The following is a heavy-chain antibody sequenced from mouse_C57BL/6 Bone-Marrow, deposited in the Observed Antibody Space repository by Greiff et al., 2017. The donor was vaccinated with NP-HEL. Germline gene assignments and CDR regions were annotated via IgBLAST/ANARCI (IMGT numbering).Heavy chain of an antibody. CDR3: ARIPPITTVVPYDAMDY. Sequence: QVQLQQSGAELARPGASVKLSCKASGYTFTSYGISWVKQRTGQGLEWIGEIYPRSGNTYYNEKFKGKATLTADKSSSTAYMELRSLTSEDSAVYFCARIPPITTVVPYDAMDYWGQGTSVTVSS. CDR1: GYTFTSYG. V-gene: IGHV1-81*01. D-gene: IGHD1-1*01. CDR2: IYPRSGNT. J-gene: IGHJ4*01.